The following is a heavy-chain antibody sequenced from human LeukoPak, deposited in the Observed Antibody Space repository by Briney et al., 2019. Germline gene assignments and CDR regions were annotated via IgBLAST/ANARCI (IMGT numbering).Heavy chain of an antibody. V-gene: IGHV4-59*08. D-gene: IGHD3-10*01. CDR3: ARGVSSGSDY. CDR1: GGSISSYY. J-gene: IGHJ4*02. CDR2: IYYSGST. Sequence: SETLSLTCTASGGSISSYYWSWIRQPPGKGLGWIGYIYYSGSTNYNPSLKSRVTISVGTSKNQFSLKLSSVTAADTAVYYCARGVSSGSDYWGQGTLVTVS.